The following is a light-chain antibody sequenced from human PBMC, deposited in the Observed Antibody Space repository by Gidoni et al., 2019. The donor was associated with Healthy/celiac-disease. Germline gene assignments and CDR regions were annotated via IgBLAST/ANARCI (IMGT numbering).Light chain of an antibody. V-gene: IGKV1-9*01. CDR2: AAS. CDR1: QGISSY. J-gene: IGKJ2*01. Sequence: DSQLTHSPSFMSASVGDRVTVTCRASQGISSYIAWYQQKPGKAPKLLIYAASTLQLGVPSRFSGSGSGTEFSLTISSLQPEDFATYFCQPLNSYPPTFGQGTKLEIK. CDR3: QPLNSYPPT.